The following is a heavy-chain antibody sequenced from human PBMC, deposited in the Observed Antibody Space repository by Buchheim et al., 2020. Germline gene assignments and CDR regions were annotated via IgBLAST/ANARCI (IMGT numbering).Heavy chain of an antibody. J-gene: IGHJ4*02. D-gene: IGHD5-18*01. CDR3: ARHPVQLWLLYIDY. Sequence: QLQLQESGPGLVKPSETLSLTCTVSGGSISSSSYYWGWIRQPPGKGLEWIGSLYYSGSTYYNPSLKSRVTISVDTSKNQFSLKLSSVTAADTAVYYCARHPVQLWLLYIDYWGQGTL. CDR2: LYYSGST. V-gene: IGHV4-39*01. CDR1: GGSISSSSYY.